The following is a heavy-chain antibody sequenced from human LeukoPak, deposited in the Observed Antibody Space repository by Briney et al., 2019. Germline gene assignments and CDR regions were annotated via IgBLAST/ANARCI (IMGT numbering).Heavy chain of an antibody. V-gene: IGHV3-30*04. J-gene: IGHJ4*02. CDR3: ARDNWPLEQQLLGY. CDR2: ISYDGSNK. Sequence: PGGSLRLSCAASGFTFSSYAMHWVRQAPGKGLEWVAVISYDGSNKYYADSMKGRFTISRDNSKNTLYLQMNSLRAEDTAVYYCARDNWPLEQQLLGYWGQGTLVTVSS. CDR1: GFTFSSYA. D-gene: IGHD6-13*01.